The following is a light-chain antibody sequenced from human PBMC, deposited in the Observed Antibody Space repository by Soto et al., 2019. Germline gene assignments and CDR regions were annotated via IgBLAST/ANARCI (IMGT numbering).Light chain of an antibody. CDR3: STWDDSLNGPL. V-gene: IGLV1-44*01. CDR2: RDN. Sequence: QSVLTQPPSASGTPGQRVIISCSGSRSNIGSNSVNWYQHLPGTAPKLLIYRDNQWPSGVPARFSGSKSGTSASLAISGLQSEDEADYYCSTWDDSLNGPLFGGGTKLTVL. CDR1: RSNIGSNS. J-gene: IGLJ2*01.